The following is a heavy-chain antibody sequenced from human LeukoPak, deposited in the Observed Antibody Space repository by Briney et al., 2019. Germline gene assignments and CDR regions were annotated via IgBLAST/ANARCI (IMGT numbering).Heavy chain of an antibody. CDR2: IRSKAYGGTT. V-gene: IGHV3-49*04. CDR3: TRDATPRYCSGGSCHPGFDP. D-gene: IGHD2-15*01. CDR1: GFTFGDYA. J-gene: IGHJ5*02. Sequence: GGSLRLSCTASGFTFGDYAMSWVRQAPGKGLEWVGLIRSKAYGGTTEYAASVKGRFTISRDDSKSIAYLQMNSLKTEDTAVYYCTRDATPRYCSGGSCHPGFDPWGQGTLVTVSS.